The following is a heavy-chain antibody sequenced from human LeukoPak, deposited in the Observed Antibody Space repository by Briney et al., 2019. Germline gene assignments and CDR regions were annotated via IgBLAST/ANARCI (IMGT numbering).Heavy chain of an antibody. Sequence: ASVKVSCKASGYTFTSYGISWVRQAPGQGLEWMGWISAYNGNTNYAQKLQGSVTMTTDTSTSTAYMELRSLRSDDTAVYYCARDQGGLYDFWSGYLTPFDYWGQGTLVTVSS. V-gene: IGHV1-18*01. CDR1: GYTFTSYG. CDR2: ISAYNGNT. CDR3: ARDQGGLYDFWSGYLTPFDY. J-gene: IGHJ4*02. D-gene: IGHD3-3*01.